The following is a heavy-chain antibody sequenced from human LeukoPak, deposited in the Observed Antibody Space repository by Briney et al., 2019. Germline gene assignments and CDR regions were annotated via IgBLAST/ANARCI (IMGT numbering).Heavy chain of an antibody. J-gene: IGHJ3*02. CDR1: GDSISSYY. D-gene: IGHD4-23*01. V-gene: IGHV4-4*07. CDR3: ARVPQTTVITARGAFDI. CDR2: IYTSGST. Sequence: PSETLSLTCTVSGDSISSYYWSWIRQPAGKGLEWIGRIYTSGSTNYNPSLKSRVTMSLDTSKNQFSLKLTSVTAADTAVYYCARVPQTTVITARGAFDIWGQGTMVTVSS.